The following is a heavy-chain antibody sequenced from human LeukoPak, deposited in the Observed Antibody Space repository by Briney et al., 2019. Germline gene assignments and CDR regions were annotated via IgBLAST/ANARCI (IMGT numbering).Heavy chain of an antibody. CDR2: IIPILGIA. CDR3: AREHTAMVPYFDY. Sequence: SVKVSCKASGGTFSSYAISWVRQAPGQGLEWMGRIIPILGIANYAQKFQGRVTITADKSTSTAYMELSSLRSEDTAVYYYAREHTAMVPYFDYWGQGTLVTVSS. V-gene: IGHV1-69*04. J-gene: IGHJ4*02. D-gene: IGHD5-18*01. CDR1: GGTFSSYA.